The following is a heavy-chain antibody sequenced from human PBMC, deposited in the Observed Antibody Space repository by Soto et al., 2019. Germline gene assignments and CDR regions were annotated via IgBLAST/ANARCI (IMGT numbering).Heavy chain of an antibody. D-gene: IGHD2-15*01. J-gene: IGHJ6*02. Sequence: VLLQESGPGLVEPSQTLSLTCTVSGVSVTGGGFFWSWIRHHPAKGLEWIGYISYSGSAYYSPSPKRRVSIAADTSSNQFSLSLTSLTAADTAVYFCARLLSSGNSYSLGGGFDIWGQGTTVTVSS. CDR3: ARLLSSGNSYSLGGGFDI. CDR2: ISYSGSA. V-gene: IGHV4-31*03. CDR1: GVSVTGGGFF.